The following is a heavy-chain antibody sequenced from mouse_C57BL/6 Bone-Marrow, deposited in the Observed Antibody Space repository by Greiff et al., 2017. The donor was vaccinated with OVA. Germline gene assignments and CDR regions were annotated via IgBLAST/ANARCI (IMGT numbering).Heavy chain of an antibody. V-gene: IGHV7-3*01. J-gene: IGHJ2*01. D-gene: IGHD1-1*01. Sequence: RVESGGGLVQPGGSLSLSCAASGFTFTDYYMSWVRQPPGKALEWLGFIRNKANGYTTEYSASVKGRFTISRDNSQSILYLQMNALRAEDSATYYCARDYGSSCDYWGQGTTLTVSS. CDR2: IRNKANGYTT. CDR3: ARDYGSSCDY. CDR1: GFTFTDYY.